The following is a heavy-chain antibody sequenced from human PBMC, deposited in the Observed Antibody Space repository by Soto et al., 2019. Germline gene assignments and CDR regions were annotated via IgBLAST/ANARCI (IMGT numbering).Heavy chain of an antibody. CDR1: GFTFSSYS. V-gene: IGHV3-21*01. CDR2: ISSSSSYI. J-gene: IGHJ3*02. CDR3: ARDLYPGGDDYDFWSGYPSDAFDI. D-gene: IGHD3-3*01. Sequence: EVQLVESGGGLVKPGGSLRLSCAASGFTFSSYSMNWVRQAPGKGLEWVSSISSSSSYIYYADSVKGRFTISRDNAKNSLYLQINSLRAEDTAVYYCARDLYPGGDDYDFWSGYPSDAFDIWGQGTMVTVSS.